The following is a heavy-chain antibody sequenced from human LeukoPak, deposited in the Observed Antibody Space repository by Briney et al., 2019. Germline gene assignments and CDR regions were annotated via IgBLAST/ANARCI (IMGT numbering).Heavy chain of an antibody. J-gene: IGHJ5*02. CDR1: GGTFSSYA. CDR2: IIPILGIA. D-gene: IGHD3-22*01. Sequence: SVKVSCKASGGTFSSYAISWVRQAPGQGLEWMGRIIPILGIANYAQKFQGRVTITADKSTSTAYMELSSLRSEDTAVYYCARRAYYYDSSGLSWGQGTLVTVSS. CDR3: ARRAYYYDSSGLS. V-gene: IGHV1-69*04.